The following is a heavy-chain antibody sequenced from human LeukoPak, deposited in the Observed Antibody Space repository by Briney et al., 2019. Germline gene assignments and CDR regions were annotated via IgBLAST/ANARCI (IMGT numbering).Heavy chain of an antibody. J-gene: IGHJ4*02. CDR3: ARVWDSSGYYGYYFDY. CDR2: MNPNSGNT. CDR1: GYTFTSYD. Sequence: ASVKVSCKASGYTFTSYDINWVRQATGQGLEWMGWMNPNSGNTGYAQKFQGRVTMTKNTSISTAYMELSSLRSEDTAVYYCARVWDSSGYYGYYFDYWGQGTLVTVSS. V-gene: IGHV1-8*01. D-gene: IGHD3-22*01.